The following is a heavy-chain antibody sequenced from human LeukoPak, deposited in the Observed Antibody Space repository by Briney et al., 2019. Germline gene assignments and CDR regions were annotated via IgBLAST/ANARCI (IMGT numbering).Heavy chain of an antibody. CDR3: AKDSCGGGSRHSYFDY. J-gene: IGHJ4*02. Sequence: GGSLRLSCAASGFTFSSYAMSWVRQAPGKGLEWVSAISGSGGSTYYADSVKGRFTISRDNSKNTLYLQMNSLRAEDTAVYYCAKDSCGGGSRHSYFDYWGQGVLVTVSS. CDR1: GFTFSSYA. V-gene: IGHV3-23*01. D-gene: IGHD2-15*01. CDR2: ISGSGGST.